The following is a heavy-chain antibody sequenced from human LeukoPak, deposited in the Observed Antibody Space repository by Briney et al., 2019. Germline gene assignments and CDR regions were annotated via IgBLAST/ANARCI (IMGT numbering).Heavy chain of an antibody. D-gene: IGHD2/OR15-2a*01. CDR2: IYGSGTT. V-gene: IGHV4-59*01. J-gene: IGHJ6*02. Sequence: SETLSLTCTVSGASFSSYYWSWIRQPPGKGLEWIGCIYGSGTTYYNPSLKSRVTISMDTSKNQFSLKLSSVTAADTAVYYCAKGGSTNFYYGDVWGQGTTVTVSS. CDR3: AKGGSTNFYYGDV. CDR1: GASFSSYY.